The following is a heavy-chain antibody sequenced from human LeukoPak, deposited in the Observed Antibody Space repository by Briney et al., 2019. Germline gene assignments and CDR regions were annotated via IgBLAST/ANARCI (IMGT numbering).Heavy chain of an antibody. V-gene: IGHV1-2*02. CDR1: GYTFTDYY. J-gene: IGHJ4*02. CDR3: ARGGSSSSEGGFDY. CDR2: INPYSGVT. D-gene: IGHD6-6*01. Sequence: ASVKVSCKASGYTFTDYYIHWVRQAPGQGLEWMAWINPYSGVTNYAQKFQGRVTITTDESTSTAYMELSSLRSEDTAVYYCARGGSSSSEGGFDYWGQGTLVTVSS.